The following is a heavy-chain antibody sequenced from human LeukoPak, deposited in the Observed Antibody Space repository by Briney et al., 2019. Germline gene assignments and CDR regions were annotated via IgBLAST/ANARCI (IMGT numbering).Heavy chain of an antibody. J-gene: IGHJ5*02. CDR2: INPNSGGT. CDR3: ARDIVVVPAAILGWFDP. Sequence: ASVKVSCKASGYTFTGYYMHWVRQAPGQGLEWMGWINPNSGGTNYAQKFQGRVTMTRDTSISTAYMELSRLRSDDTAVYYCARDIVVVPAAILGWFDPWGQGTLVTASS. D-gene: IGHD2-2*02. CDR1: GYTFTGYY. V-gene: IGHV1-2*02.